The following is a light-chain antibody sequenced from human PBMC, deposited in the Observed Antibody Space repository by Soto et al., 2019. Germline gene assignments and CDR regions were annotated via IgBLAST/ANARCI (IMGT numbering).Light chain of an antibody. J-gene: IGLJ1*01. Sequence: QSVLTQPRSVSGSPGQSVTISCTGTSSNVGRYKYVSWYQHHPGKAPTLMIYDVTMRPSGVPDRFSGSKSGNTASLTISGLQAEDEADYYCCSYAGTYTYVFGTGTKVTVL. CDR3: CSYAGTYTYV. CDR2: DVT. CDR1: SSNVGRYKY. V-gene: IGLV2-11*01.